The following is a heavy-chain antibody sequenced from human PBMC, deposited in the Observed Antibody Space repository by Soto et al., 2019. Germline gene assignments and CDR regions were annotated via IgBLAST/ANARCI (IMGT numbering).Heavy chain of an antibody. CDR2: ISVYNGNT. D-gene: IGHD6-19*01. J-gene: IGHJ4*02. CDR1: GYTFNSYG. CDR3: ARDHAVGLVDY. V-gene: IGHV1-18*01. Sequence: GASVKVSCKASGYTFNSYGISWVRQAPGQGLEWMGWISVYNGNTNYAQKVQGRVTMTTDTSTSTAYMELRSLRSDDTAVYYCARDHAVGLVDYWGQGTLVTVSS.